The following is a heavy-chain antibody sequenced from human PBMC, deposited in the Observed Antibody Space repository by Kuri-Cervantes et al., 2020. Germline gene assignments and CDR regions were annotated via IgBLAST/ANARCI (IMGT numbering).Heavy chain of an antibody. Sequence: GESLKISCAASGFTFDDYGMSWVRQAPGKGLEWGSGINWNGGSTGYADSVKGRFTISRDNSWNTLSLQMNSLRAEDTAVYYCAKGYSGSYSPDLWGQGTLVTVSS. CDR3: AKGYSGSYSPDL. CDR1: GFTFDDYG. J-gene: IGHJ5*02. CDR2: INWNGGST. V-gene: IGHV3-20*04. D-gene: IGHD1-26*01.